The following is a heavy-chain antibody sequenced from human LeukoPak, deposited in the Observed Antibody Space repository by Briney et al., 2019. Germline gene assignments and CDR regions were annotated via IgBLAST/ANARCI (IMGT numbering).Heavy chain of an antibody. J-gene: IGHJ1*01. D-gene: IGHD4-17*01. Sequence: PGGSLRLSCAASGFTSSNAWMSWVRQAPGKGLEWVSGISGSGGSTYYADSVKGRFSISRDNSKSTLYLQMNSLRAEDTAVYYCAKDLYYGDYFQVAQYWGQGTLVTVSS. CDR2: ISGSGGST. CDR1: GFTSSNAW. CDR3: AKDLYYGDYFQVAQY. V-gene: IGHV3-23*01.